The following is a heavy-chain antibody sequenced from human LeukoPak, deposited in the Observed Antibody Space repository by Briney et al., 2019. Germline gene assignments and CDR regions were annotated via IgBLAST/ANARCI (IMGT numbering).Heavy chain of an antibody. CDR3: ASGTSVTTLDY. Sequence: GGSLRLSCAASGFTVSRNYMSWVRQAPGKGLESVSITYSDGSTYCADSVKGRFTISRDNSKNTLYLQMNSLRAEDTAVYYCASGTSVTTLDYWGQGTLVTVSS. J-gene: IGHJ4*02. D-gene: IGHD4-17*01. V-gene: IGHV3-53*01. CDR1: GFTVSRNY. CDR2: TYSDGST.